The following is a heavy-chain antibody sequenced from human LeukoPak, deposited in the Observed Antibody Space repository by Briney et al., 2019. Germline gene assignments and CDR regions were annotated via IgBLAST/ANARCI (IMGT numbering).Heavy chain of an antibody. CDR1: GYSFSGYY. CDR2: MNPSNGGT. V-gene: IGHV1-2*02. D-gene: IGHD6-6*01. CDR3: AREYEYSNSN. Sequence: ASVKVSCKASGYSFSGYYIHWVRQAPGQGLEWMGWMNPSNGGTNYAQKFQGRVTRTRDTSISTAYMEVSSLRSDDTAIYYCAREYEYSNSNWGQGTLVTVSS. J-gene: IGHJ4*02.